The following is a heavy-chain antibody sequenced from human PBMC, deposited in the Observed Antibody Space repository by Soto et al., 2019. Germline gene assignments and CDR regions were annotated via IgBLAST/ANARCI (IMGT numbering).Heavy chain of an antibody. V-gene: IGHV1-69*01. Sequence: QVQLVPSGAEVQKPGSSVKVSCKASGGTFSSSAISWVRQAPGQGLEWMGGILPIFGTANYAQKFQGRVTITADESTSTAYMELSSLRSEDTAVYYCAMGCTNGVCYVYYYGMYFWGQGTTVTVSS. D-gene: IGHD2-8*01. CDR3: AMGCTNGVCYVYYYGMYF. CDR1: GGTFSSSA. J-gene: IGHJ6*02. CDR2: ILPIFGTA.